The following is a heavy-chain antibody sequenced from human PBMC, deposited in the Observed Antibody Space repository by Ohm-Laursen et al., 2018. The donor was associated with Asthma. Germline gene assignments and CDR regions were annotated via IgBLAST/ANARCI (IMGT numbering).Heavy chain of an antibody. CDR3: ARRGSSWSQDY. J-gene: IGHJ4*02. CDR1: GFTFSSYS. D-gene: IGHD6-13*01. Sequence: SLRLSCAASGFTFSSYSMNWVRQAPGKGLEWVSYISSSSSTIYYADSVKGRFTISRDNAKNSLYLQMNSLRAEDTAVYYCARRGSSWSQDYWGQGTPVTVSS. CDR2: ISSSSSTI. V-gene: IGHV3-48*01.